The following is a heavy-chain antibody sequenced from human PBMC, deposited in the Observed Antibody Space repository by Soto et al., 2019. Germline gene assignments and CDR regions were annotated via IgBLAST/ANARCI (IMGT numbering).Heavy chain of an antibody. D-gene: IGHD4-17*01. CDR3: AKRTVDYARDACDI. CDR1: GFTFSSYG. CDR2: ISYDGSNK. J-gene: IGHJ3*02. Sequence: QVQLVESGGGVVQPGRSLRLSCAASGFTFSSYGMHWVRQAPGKGLEWVAVISYDGSNKYYADSVKGRFTISRDNSKNTLYLQMNSLRAEDTAVYYCAKRTVDYARDACDIWGQGTMVTVSS. V-gene: IGHV3-30*18.